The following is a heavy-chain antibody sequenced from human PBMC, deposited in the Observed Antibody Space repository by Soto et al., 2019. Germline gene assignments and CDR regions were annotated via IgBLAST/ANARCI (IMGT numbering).Heavy chain of an antibody. D-gene: IGHD3-10*02. CDR3: ARDVRYRGHFDM. Sequence: EVQLEESGGGLVQPGGSLRLSCAASGFSFSSYWMSWVRQAPGKGPEWVAIVRSDGRDKTYAESVKGRFTISRDNAEKSRFLQVNSVGDDGTAVYSCARDVRYRGHFDMWGQGALVTVSS. V-gene: IGHV3-7*01. J-gene: IGHJ4*02. CDR2: VRSDGRDK. CDR1: GFSFSSYW.